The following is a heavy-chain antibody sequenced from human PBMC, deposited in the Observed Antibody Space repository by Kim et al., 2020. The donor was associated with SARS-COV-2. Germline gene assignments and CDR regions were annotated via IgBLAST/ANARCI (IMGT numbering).Heavy chain of an antibody. V-gene: IGHV4-4*06. Sequence: NYNPYLKSRVTMSVDTSRNEFCLNLRSVTDADTAVYFCARDTSGYTEFDYWGQGTLVTVSS. J-gene: IGHJ4*02. D-gene: IGHD5-12*01. CDR3: ARDTSGYTEFDY.